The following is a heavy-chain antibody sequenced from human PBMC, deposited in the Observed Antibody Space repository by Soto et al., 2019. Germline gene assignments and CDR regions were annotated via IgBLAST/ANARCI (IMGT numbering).Heavy chain of an antibody. CDR1: GFTVSDS. CDR2: IHSDGST. J-gene: IGHJ4*02. D-gene: IGHD6-19*01. V-gene: IGHV3-53*01. Sequence: GGSLRLSCSVAGFTVSDSMSWVRQAPGKGLECVSFIHSDGSTHYTDSVRGRFTISRDNSKNTLYLQMNRLRVDDTAVYFCARDASGPFDYWGQGTLVTVSS. CDR3: ARDASGPFDY.